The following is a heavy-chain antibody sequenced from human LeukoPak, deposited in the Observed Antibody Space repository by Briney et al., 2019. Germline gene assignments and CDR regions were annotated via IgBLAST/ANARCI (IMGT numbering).Heavy chain of an antibody. CDR1: GFTFSGYA. J-gene: IGHJ4*02. CDR2: ISGSGGST. D-gene: IGHD2-2*01. V-gene: IGHV3-23*01. Sequence: GGSLRLSCAASGFTFSGYAMSWVRQAPGKGLEWVSAISGSGGSTYYADSVKGRFTISRDNSKNTLYLQMNSLRAEDTAVYYCAKVQYQLLGFDYWGQGTLVTVSS. CDR3: AKVQYQLLGFDY.